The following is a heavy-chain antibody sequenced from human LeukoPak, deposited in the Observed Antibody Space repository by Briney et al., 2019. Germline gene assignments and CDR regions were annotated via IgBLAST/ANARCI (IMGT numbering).Heavy chain of an antibody. CDR1: GYSFTSYW. CDR2: IHPGDSDT. V-gene: IGHV5-51*01. Sequence: GESLKISCKGSGYSFTSYWIGWVRQMPGKGLEWMGIIHPGDSDTRYSPSFQGQVTISADKSSSTAYLQWSSLKASDTAMYYCARRYCSSTNCYKAFDIWGQGTMVTVSS. D-gene: IGHD2-2*02. J-gene: IGHJ3*02. CDR3: ARRYCSSTNCYKAFDI.